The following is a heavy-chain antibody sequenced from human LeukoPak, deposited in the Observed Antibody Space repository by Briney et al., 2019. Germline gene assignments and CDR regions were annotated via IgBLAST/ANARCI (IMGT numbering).Heavy chain of an antibody. V-gene: IGHV3-23*01. CDR1: GFTFSTYV. CDR3: ASGPPFLKYFEY. Sequence: RGSLRLSCAASGFTFSTYVMNWFRQAPGKGLEWVLSISVGAEYIFYADSVKGRFTTSRDDSNNALYLQMHSLRAEDTALYYCASGPPFLKYFEYWGQGTLVTVSS. D-gene: IGHD3-3*01. J-gene: IGHJ4*02. CDR2: ISVGAEYI.